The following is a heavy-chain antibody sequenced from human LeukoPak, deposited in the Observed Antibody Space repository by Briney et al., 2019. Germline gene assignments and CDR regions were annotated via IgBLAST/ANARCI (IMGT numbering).Heavy chain of an antibody. CDR2: INPNTGGT. D-gene: IGHD3-10*01. J-gene: IGHJ5*02. Sequence: GASVKVSCKASGYTFTSHYMHWVRQAPGQGLEWMGWINPNTGGTKYAQKFQDRVTMTRDTSISTAYMELSRLRSDDTAVYYCARPLRVTMIRGAAFRASSDFDPWGQGTLVTVSS. CDR3: ARPLRVTMIRGAAFRASSDFDP. CDR1: GYTFTSHY. V-gene: IGHV1-2*02.